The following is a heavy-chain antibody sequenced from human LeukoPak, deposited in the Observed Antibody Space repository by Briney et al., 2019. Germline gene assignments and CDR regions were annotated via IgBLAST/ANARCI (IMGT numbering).Heavy chain of an antibody. J-gene: IGHJ4*02. Sequence: PGGSLRLSCAASGFTFSNYWMQWVRPAPGKGLEWVANIKQDGTEKYYVDSVKGRFTISRDNGKNSLYLHMNSLRAEDTAVYYCARGSSLAYWGQGTLVIVSS. D-gene: IGHD6-6*01. CDR3: ARGSSLAY. V-gene: IGHV3-7*01. CDR2: IKQDGTEK. CDR1: GFTFSNYW.